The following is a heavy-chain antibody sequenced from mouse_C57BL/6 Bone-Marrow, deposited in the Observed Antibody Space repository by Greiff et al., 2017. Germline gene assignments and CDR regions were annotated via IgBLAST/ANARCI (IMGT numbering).Heavy chain of an antibody. CDR3: ARSLGTSY. V-gene: IGHV1-59*01. Sequence: QVQLQQPGAELVRPGTSVKLSCKASGYTFTSYWMHWVKQRPGQGLEWIGVIDPSDSYTNYNQKFKGKATLTVAQSYSTAYMQPSSLSSEDSAIYDCARSLGTSYGGQGTTLTVSS. J-gene: IGHJ2*01. CDR2: IDPSDSYT. CDR1: GYTFTSYW. D-gene: IGHD3-1*01.